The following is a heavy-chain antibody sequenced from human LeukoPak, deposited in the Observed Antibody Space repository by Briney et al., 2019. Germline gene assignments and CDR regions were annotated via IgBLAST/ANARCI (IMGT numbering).Heavy chain of an antibody. CDR2: IYYSGIT. CDR1: GGSINRSSYY. V-gene: IGHV4-39*07. D-gene: IGHD3-10*01. Sequence: SETLSLTCGVSGGSINRSSYYWGWIRQPPGKGLEWIGNIYYSGITYYNPSLKSRVTISIDTSKNQFSLKLNSMTAADTAVYYCARSDYSSGWFYFDSWGHGTLVTVSS. J-gene: IGHJ4*01. CDR3: ARSDYSSGWFYFDS.